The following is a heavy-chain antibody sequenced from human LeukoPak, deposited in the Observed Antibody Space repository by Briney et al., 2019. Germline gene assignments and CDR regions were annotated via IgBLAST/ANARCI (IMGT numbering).Heavy chain of an antibody. D-gene: IGHD3-22*01. J-gene: IGHJ1*01. V-gene: IGHV4-59*12. CDR3: ASEGDYYDSSGYFQH. Sequence: SETLSLTCTVSDDSISDYYRGWIRQPPGKGLEWIGYFHNSGTSTYNPSLKSRVTISVDKSKNQFSLKLSSVTAADTAVYYCASEGDYYDSSGYFQHWGQGTLVTVSS. CDR2: FHNSGTS. CDR1: DDSISDYY.